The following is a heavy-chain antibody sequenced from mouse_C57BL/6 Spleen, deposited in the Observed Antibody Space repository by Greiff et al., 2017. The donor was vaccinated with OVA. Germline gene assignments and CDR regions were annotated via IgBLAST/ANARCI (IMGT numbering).Heavy chain of an antibody. J-gene: IGHJ2*01. CDR3: ASGATGTGFDY. D-gene: IGHD4-1*02. Sequence: VHLVESGAELVKPGASVKISCKASGYAFSSYWMNWVKQRPGKGLEWIGQIYPGDGDTNYNGKFKGKATLTADKSSSTAYMQLSSLTSEDSAVYFCASGATGTGFDYWGQGTTLTVSS. CDR2: IYPGDGDT. CDR1: GYAFSSYW. V-gene: IGHV1-80*01.